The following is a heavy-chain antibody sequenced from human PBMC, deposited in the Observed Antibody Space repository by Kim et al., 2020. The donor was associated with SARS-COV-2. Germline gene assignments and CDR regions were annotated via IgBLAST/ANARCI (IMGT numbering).Heavy chain of an antibody. J-gene: IGHJ2*01. Sequence: GGSLRLSCTASGFAVSSYWMNWVRQGPGKGLEWVTNIKQDGSEKYYVDSVKGRFTISRDNAKNSVYLQMNILRAEDTAVYYCARGPSYWYFDFWGRGTLVTVSS. CDR2: IKQDGSEK. V-gene: IGHV3-7*03. CDR3: ARGPSYWYFDF. D-gene: IGHD3-10*01. CDR1: GFAVSSYW.